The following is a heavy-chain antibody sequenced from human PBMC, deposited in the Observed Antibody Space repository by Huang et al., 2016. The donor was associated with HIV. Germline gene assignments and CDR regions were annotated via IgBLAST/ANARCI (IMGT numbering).Heavy chain of an antibody. V-gene: IGHV4-61*09. CDR1: GDSITSSMNSY. CDR3: ARATYRDFEYSFDF. J-gene: IGHJ4*02. Sequence: QLQLQESGPGLVKPSQTLSLICSVSGDSITSSMNSYWTWVRQPSGQGLEYVGLIYATNTTYYHPSIKTRVSMSLDTSKNQFSLRLTSMTAADTAVYYCARATYRDFEYSFDFWGQGILVTVSS. CDR2: IYATNTT. D-gene: IGHD2-21*01.